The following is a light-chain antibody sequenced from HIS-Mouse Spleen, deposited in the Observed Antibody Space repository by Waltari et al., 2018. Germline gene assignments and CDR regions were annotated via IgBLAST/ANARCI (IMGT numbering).Light chain of an antibody. CDR1: QGVLYSSNNKNY. Sequence: DIVMTQSPDSLAVSLGERATINCKSSQGVLYSSNNKNYLAWYQQKPGQPPKLLIYWASTRESGVPDRFSGSWSGTDFTLTISSLQAEDVAVYYCQQYYSTPLTFGGGTKVDIK. CDR3: QQYYSTPLT. CDR2: WAS. V-gene: IGKV4-1*01. J-gene: IGKJ4*01.